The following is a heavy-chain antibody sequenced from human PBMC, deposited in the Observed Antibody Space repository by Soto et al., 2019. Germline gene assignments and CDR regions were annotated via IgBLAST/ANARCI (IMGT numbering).Heavy chain of an antibody. J-gene: IGHJ4*02. CDR3: AREVVTMVRGVILYYFDY. V-gene: IGHV4-61*01. Sequence: PSETLSLTCTVSGGSVSSGSYYWGWIRQPPWKGLEWIGYIYYSGSTNYNPSLKSRVTISVDTSKNQFSLKLSSVTAADTAVYYCAREVVTMVRGVILYYFDYWGQGXLVTVYS. CDR1: GGSVSSGSYY. D-gene: IGHD3-10*01. CDR2: IYYSGST.